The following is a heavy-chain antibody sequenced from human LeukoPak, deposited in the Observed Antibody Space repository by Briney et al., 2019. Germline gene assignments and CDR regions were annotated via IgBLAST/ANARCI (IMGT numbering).Heavy chain of an antibody. CDR1: GFTFDDYA. CDR3: AKDLASSGHDAFDI. J-gene: IGHJ3*02. CDR2: ISWYSGSI. Sequence: GRSLRLSCAASGFTFDDYAMHWVRQAPGKGLEWVSGISWYSGSIGYADSVKGRFTISRDNAKNSLYLQMNSLRAEDTALYYCAKDLASSGHDAFDIWGQGTMVTVSS. D-gene: IGHD6-19*01. V-gene: IGHV3-9*01.